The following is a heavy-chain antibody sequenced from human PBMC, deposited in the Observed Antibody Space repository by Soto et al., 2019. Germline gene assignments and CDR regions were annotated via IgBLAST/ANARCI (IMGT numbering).Heavy chain of an antibody. CDR3: ARDQWEINEYHYYYYGMDV. CDR2: IYTSVST. J-gene: IGHJ6*02. Sequence: PXATLSLTCTVSGGSISSYYWSWIRQPAGKGLEWIGRIYTSVSTNYNPSLKSRVTMSVDTSKNQFSLKLSSVTAADTAVYYCARDQWEINEYHYYYYGMDVWGQGTTVTVPS. CDR1: GGSISSYY. V-gene: IGHV4-4*07. D-gene: IGHD1-26*01.